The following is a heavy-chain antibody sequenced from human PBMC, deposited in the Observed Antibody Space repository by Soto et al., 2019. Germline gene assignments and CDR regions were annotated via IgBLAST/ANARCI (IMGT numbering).Heavy chain of an antibody. V-gene: IGHV4-31*03. J-gene: IGHJ4*02. CDR3: ARDEAGYAY. Sequence: SETLSLTCSVSGDSLSSGVYYWSWIRQHPGKGLEWIGYISYRGGTYYNPSLKNRLTISVDTSENQFSLQLSSVTVADTAVYYCARDEAGYAYWGQGTLVTVSS. CDR1: GDSLSSGVYY. D-gene: IGHD2-2*01. CDR2: ISYRGGT.